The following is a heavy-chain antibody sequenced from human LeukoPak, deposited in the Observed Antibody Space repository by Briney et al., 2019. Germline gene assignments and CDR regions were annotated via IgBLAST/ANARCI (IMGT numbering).Heavy chain of an antibody. J-gene: IGHJ4*02. CDR2: ISNNGRIT. Sequence: GGSLRLSCAASGFTFRSHAMSWVRQAPGKGLEWVSSISNNGRITYYADSVKGRFTISRDNSKNTLYLQMNSLRAEDTALYYCAKAPVATIGLDYWGQGTLVTVSS. V-gene: IGHV3-23*01. CDR3: AKAPVATIGLDY. CDR1: GFTFRSHA. D-gene: IGHD5-12*01.